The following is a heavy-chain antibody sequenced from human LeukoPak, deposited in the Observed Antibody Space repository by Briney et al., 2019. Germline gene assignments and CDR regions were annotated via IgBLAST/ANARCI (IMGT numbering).Heavy chain of an antibody. J-gene: IGHJ4*02. V-gene: IGHV3-7*05. D-gene: IGHD6-19*01. Sequence: RGSLRLSCVVTGLTFSDSWMSWARQDPGKTTERIANIKPDGSEKYYADSVKGRFTISRDNAKNSLYLQMNSLRAEDTAVYYCARTTRSITVAPYYFDYWGQGTLVTVSS. CDR1: GLTFSDSW. CDR3: ARTTRSITVAPYYFDY. CDR2: IKPDGSEK.